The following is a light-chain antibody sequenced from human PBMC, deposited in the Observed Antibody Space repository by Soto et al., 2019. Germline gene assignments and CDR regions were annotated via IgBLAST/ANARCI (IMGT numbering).Light chain of an antibody. CDR3: QQRINRGFT. J-gene: IGKJ3*01. CDR2: DAS. CDR1: QSVSSY. Sequence: EIVLTQSPATLSLSPGERATLSCRASQSVSSYLAWYQQKPGQAPRLLIYDASNRATGIPARFSGSGSGTDFTLTISSLEPEDFAVYYCQQRINRGFTFGPGTKVDIK. V-gene: IGKV3-11*01.